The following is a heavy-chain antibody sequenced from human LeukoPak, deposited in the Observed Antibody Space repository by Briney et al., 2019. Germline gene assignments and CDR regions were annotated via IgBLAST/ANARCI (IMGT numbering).Heavy chain of an antibody. CDR3: AKDGLMRFFDY. CDR1: GFIFSSYD. CDR2: ISNDGNNK. D-gene: IGHD2-8*01. Sequence: PGRSQRLSCAASGFIFSSYDMYWVRQAPGKGLEWVAVISNDGNNKQYADSVKGRFTISRDNSKNTLYLQMNSLRADDTAVYHCAKDGLMRFFDYWGQGTLVTVSS. V-gene: IGHV3-30*18. J-gene: IGHJ4*02.